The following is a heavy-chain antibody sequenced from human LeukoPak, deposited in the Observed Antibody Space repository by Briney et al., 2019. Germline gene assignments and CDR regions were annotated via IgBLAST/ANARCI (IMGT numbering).Heavy chain of an antibody. CDR3: ARSVTHYYYYYMDV. CDR1: GGTFSSYA. CDR2: IIPIFGTA. Sequence: SVTVSCTASGGTFSSYAISWVRQAPGQGLEWMGGIIPIFGTANYAQKFQGRVTITTDESTSTAYMELSSLRSEDTAVYYCARSVTHYYYYYMDVWGKGTTVTVSS. V-gene: IGHV1-69*05. J-gene: IGHJ6*03. D-gene: IGHD1-14*01.